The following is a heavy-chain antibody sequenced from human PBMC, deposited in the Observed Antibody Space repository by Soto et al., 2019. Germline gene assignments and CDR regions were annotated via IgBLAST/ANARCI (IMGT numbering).Heavy chain of an antibody. Sequence: EVQLLESGGGLVQPGGSLRLSCAASGFIFSSYDMAWVRQPPGKGLEWVSTVSSSADATQYADSVKGRFTISRDNSKNTLYLEMNNLGDEDTATYYCAKSYFFSWYDSWGQGTLVTVSS. D-gene: IGHD3-10*01. V-gene: IGHV3-23*01. CDR3: AKSYFFSWYDS. CDR2: VSSSADAT. CDR1: GFIFSSYD. J-gene: IGHJ5*01.